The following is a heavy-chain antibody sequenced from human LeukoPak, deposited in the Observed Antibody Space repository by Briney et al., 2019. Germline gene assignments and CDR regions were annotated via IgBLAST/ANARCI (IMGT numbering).Heavy chain of an antibody. J-gene: IGHJ4*02. CDR2: IYPGDSAT. V-gene: IGHV5-51*07. Sequence: NRGESLKISCKASGYSFSSYWIGWVHQMPGKGLEWMGIIYPGDSATRYSPSFQGQVTISADKSISTAYLQWSSLKASGTAMYYCARNRGSDYWGQGTLVTVSS. CDR3: ARNRGSDY. D-gene: IGHD2/OR15-2a*01. CDR1: GYSFSSYW.